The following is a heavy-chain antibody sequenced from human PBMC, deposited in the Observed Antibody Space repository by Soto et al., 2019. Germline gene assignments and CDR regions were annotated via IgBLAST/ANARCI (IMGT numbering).Heavy chain of an antibody. CDR1: GFTFSNAW. CDR3: TTEDDSSGYFAFDI. D-gene: IGHD3-22*01. CDR2: IKSKTDGGTT. V-gene: IGHV3-15*07. Sequence: GGSLRLSCAASGFTFSNAWMNWVRQAPGKGLEWVGRIKSKTDGGTTDYAAPVKGRFTISRDDSKNTLYLQMNSLKTEDTAVYYCTTEDDSSGYFAFDIWGQGTMVTVSS. J-gene: IGHJ3*02.